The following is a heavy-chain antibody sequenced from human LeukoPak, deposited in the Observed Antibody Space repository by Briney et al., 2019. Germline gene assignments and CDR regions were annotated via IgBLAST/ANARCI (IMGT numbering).Heavy chain of an antibody. V-gene: IGHV3-21*01. CDR3: ARDSSSWSSIDY. CDR2: ISSSSSYI. J-gene: IGHJ4*02. CDR1: GFTFSSYS. Sequence: GGSLRLSCAASGFTFSSYSMNWVRQAPGKGLEWVSSISSSSSYIYYADSVKGRFTISRDNAKNSLYLQMNSLRAEDTAVYYCARDSSSWSSIDYWGQGTLVTVSS. D-gene: IGHD6-13*01.